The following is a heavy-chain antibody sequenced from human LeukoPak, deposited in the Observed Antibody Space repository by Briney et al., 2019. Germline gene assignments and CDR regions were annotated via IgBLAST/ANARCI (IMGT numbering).Heavy chain of an antibody. V-gene: IGHV1-18*01. D-gene: IGHD1-26*01. CDR2: ISAYNGNT. CDR3: ARGGPGAEILGFFNHGTFFDY. Sequence: GASVKVSCTASGYTFTSYGISWVRQAPGQGLEWMGWISAYNGNTNYAQKLQGRVTMTTDTSTSTAYMELRSLRSDDTAVYYCARGGPGAEILGFFNHGTFFDYWGQGALVTVSS. J-gene: IGHJ4*02. CDR1: GYTFTSYG.